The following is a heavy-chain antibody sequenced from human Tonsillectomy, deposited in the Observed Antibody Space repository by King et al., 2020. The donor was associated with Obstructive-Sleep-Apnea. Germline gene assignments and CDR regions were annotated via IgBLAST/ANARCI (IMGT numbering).Heavy chain of an antibody. V-gene: IGHV3-30*04. Sequence: VQLVESGGGVVQPGRSLTLSCAASGFTFSTYAMHWVRQAPGKGLEWGSVIGYDGKNKYYADSVKGRFTISRDNSKSTLYLQMYSLRTEDTAVYYCARTTYDISGFYYVLGYWGQGTLVTVSS. CDR2: IGYDGKNK. D-gene: IGHD3-22*01. J-gene: IGHJ4*02. CDR3: ARTTYDISGFYYVLGY. CDR1: GFTFSTYA.